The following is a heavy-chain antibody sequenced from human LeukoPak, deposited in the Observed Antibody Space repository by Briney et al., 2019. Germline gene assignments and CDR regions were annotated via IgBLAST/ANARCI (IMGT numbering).Heavy chain of an antibody. D-gene: IGHD3-22*01. Sequence: PGGSLRLSCAASGFTFSSYGMHWVRQAPGKGLEWVAVIWYDGSNKYYADSVKGRFTISRDNSKNTLYLQMNSLRAEDTAVYYCAREGYYDSSGYRNGMDVWGQGTTVTVSS. J-gene: IGHJ6*02. CDR3: AREGYYDSSGYRNGMDV. CDR1: GFTFSSYG. V-gene: IGHV3-33*01. CDR2: IWYDGSNK.